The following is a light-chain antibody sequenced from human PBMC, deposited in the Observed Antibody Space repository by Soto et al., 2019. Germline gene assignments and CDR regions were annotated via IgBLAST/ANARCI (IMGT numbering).Light chain of an antibody. CDR2: GAS. CDR3: QQYGSSSWT. V-gene: IGKV3-20*01. Sequence: EMVLTQSPGTLSLSPGERATLSSSASQSVSSSYLAWYQQKPGQAPRLLIYGASSRATGIPDRFSGSGSGTDFTLTISRLEPEDFAVYYCQQYGSSSWTFGQGTKVDIK. CDR1: QSVSSSY. J-gene: IGKJ1*01.